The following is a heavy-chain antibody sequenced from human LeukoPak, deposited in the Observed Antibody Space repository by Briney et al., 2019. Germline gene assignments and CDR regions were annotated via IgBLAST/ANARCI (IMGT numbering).Heavy chain of an antibody. V-gene: IGHV3-23*01. D-gene: IGHD4-23*01. Sequence: GGSLRLSCAVSGFAFGSEAMGWVRQSPARGLEWVASISPGGGTTYYADYVKGRFTISRDNSNNSLFVQMNSLRAEDTAVYYCAKASRNGYGGDFDYWGQGTLVTVSS. CDR3: AKASRNGYGGDFDY. CDR2: ISPGGGTT. CDR1: GFAFGSEA. J-gene: IGHJ4*02.